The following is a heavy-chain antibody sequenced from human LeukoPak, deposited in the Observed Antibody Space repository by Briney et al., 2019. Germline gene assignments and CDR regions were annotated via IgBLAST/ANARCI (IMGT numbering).Heavy chain of an antibody. V-gene: IGHV1-2*02. D-gene: IGHD2-2*02. CDR1: GYTFTGYY. Sequence: ASVKVSCEASGYTFTGYYMHWVQQAPGQGVEWMGWINPNSGGTNYAQKFQGGVTMTRDTSISTAYMELSRLRSDDTAVYYCVRDRFCSSTSCYTVFDYWGQGTLVSVSS. CDR2: INPNSGGT. J-gene: IGHJ4*02. CDR3: VRDRFCSSTSCYTVFDY.